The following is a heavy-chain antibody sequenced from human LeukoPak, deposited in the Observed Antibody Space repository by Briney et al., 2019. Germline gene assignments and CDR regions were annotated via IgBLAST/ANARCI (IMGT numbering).Heavy chain of an antibody. Sequence: GGSLRLSCAASGFTVSNNYMSWVCQAPGKGLEWVSVIYSGDNTYYVESVKGRFTISRDNSKNTLFLQMNRLRAKDTAVYYCAGRRVLDASFDYWGQGTLVTVSS. CDR2: IYSGDNT. V-gene: IGHV3-66*02. CDR1: GFTVSNNY. J-gene: IGHJ4*02. CDR3: AGRRVLDASFDY. D-gene: IGHD3-16*01.